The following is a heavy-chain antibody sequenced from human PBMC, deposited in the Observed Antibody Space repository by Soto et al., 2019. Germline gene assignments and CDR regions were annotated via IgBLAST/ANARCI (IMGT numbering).Heavy chain of an antibody. CDR2: IHYSGNT. Sequence: SETLSLTCSVSSASIGSYFWSWIRQPPGKGLEWIGNIHYSGNTNINPSLRSRVTMSADTSRNQFSLKLSSVTAADTAVYFCARDFSYCSRTNNWFGPCAQGTLVTVPQ. J-gene: IGHJ5*02. CDR3: ARDFSYCSRTNNWFGP. D-gene: IGHD2-21*01. CDR1: SASIGSYF. V-gene: IGHV4-59*01.